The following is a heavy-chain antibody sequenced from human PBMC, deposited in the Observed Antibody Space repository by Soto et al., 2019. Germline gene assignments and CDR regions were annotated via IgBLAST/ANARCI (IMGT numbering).Heavy chain of an antibody. V-gene: IGHV4-39*01. CDR3: ALRYSYYYYYGMDV. CDR2: IYYSGST. D-gene: IGHD2-21*01. CDR1: GGSISSSSYY. Sequence: SETLSLTCTVSGGSISSSSYYWGWIRQPPGKGLEWIGSIYYSGSTYYNPSLKSRVTISVDTSKNQFSLKLSSVTAADTAVYYCALRYSYYYYYGMDVWGQGTTVTVSS. J-gene: IGHJ6*02.